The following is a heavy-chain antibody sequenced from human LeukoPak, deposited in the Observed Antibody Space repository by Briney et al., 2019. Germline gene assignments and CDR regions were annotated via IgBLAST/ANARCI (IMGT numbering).Heavy chain of an antibody. CDR2: ISYDGSNK. CDR3: ARDLHNLDYFDY. Sequence: GGSLRLSCAASGFTFSSYAMHWVRQAPGKGLEGVAVISYDGSNKYYADSVKGRFTISRDNSKNTLYLQMNSLRAEDTAVYYCARDLHNLDYFDYWGQGTLVTVSS. V-gene: IGHV3-30*04. D-gene: IGHD1-1*01. J-gene: IGHJ4*02. CDR1: GFTFSSYA.